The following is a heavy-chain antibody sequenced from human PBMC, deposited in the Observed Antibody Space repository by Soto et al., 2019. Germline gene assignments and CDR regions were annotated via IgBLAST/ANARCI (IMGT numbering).Heavy chain of an antibody. J-gene: IGHJ6*03. CDR1: GFTFSSYA. Sequence: WGSLRLSCAASGFTFSSYAMSWVRQAPGKGLEWVSAISGSGGSTYYADSVKGRFTISRDNSKNTLYLQMNSLRAEDTAVYYCAKCHLGYYYYMDVWGKGTTVTVSS. D-gene: IGHD3-16*01. CDR3: AKCHLGYYYYMDV. V-gene: IGHV3-23*01. CDR2: ISGSGGST.